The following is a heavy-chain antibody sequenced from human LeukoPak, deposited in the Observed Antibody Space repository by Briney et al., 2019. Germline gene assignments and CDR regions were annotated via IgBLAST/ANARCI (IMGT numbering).Heavy chain of an antibody. D-gene: IGHD5-18*01. Sequence: SETLSLTCAVYGGSFSDYYWIWIRQPPGKGLEWIGEINHSGSTNYNPSLKSRVTISVDTSKNQFSLKVNSVTAADTAVYYCARRGYTYGWGWFDPWGQGTLVTVSS. CDR1: GGSFSDYY. V-gene: IGHV4-34*01. CDR3: ARRGYTYGWGWFDP. J-gene: IGHJ5*02. CDR2: INHSGST.